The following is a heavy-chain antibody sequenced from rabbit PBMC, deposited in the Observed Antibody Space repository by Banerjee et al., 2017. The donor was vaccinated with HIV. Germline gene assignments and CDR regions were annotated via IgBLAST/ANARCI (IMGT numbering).Heavy chain of an antibody. CDR2: IDAGSSDST. J-gene: IGHJ4*01. D-gene: IGHD1-1*01. CDR3: ARRASSSDYAINL. CDR1: GFSFSSDYD. Sequence: QELVESGGDLVQPGASLTLTCTASGFSFSSDYDMCWVRQAPGKGLEWIACIDAGSSDSTYYASWAKGRFTISKTSSTTVTLQMTSLTAADTATHFCARRASSSDYAINLWGQGTLVTVS. V-gene: IGHV1S40*01.